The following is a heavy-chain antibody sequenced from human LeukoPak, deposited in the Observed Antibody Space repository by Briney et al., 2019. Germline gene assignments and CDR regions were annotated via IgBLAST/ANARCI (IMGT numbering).Heavy chain of an antibody. CDR2: ISSSGSTI. CDR1: GFTFSSYE. J-gene: IGHJ4*02. D-gene: IGHD6-19*01. CDR3: ARLYSSGWYDFDY. Sequence: PGGSLRLSCAASGFTFSSYEMNWVRQAPGKGLEWASYISSSGSTIYYADSVKGRFTISRDNAKNSLYLQMNSLRAEDTAVYYCARLYSSGWYDFDYWGQGTLSPSPQ. V-gene: IGHV3-48*03.